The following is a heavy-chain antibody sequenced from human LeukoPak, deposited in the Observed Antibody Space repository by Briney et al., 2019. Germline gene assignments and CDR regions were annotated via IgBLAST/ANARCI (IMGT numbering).Heavy chain of an antibody. D-gene: IGHD3-22*01. CDR3: ARAAHYYDSSGYSS. J-gene: IGHJ4*02. V-gene: IGHV4-59*01. Sequence: SETLSLTCTVSGGSISSYYWSWIRQPPGKGLEWIGYIYYSGSTNYNPSLKSRVTISVDTSKNQFSLKLSSVTAADTVVYYCARAAHYYDSSGYSSWGQGTLVTVSS. CDR1: GGSISSYY. CDR2: IYYSGST.